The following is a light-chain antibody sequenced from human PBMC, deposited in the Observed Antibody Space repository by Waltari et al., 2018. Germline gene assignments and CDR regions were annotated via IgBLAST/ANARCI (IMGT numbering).Light chain of an antibody. Sequence: EIVLTQSPGTLSLSPGERATLSCRASQSVSSSYLAWYQQKPGQAPRLLICGASSRATGIPDRFRGSGSGTDFTLTISRLEPEDFAVYYCQQYGSSPLTFGGGTKVEIK. V-gene: IGKV3-20*01. J-gene: IGKJ4*01. CDR3: QQYGSSPLT. CDR1: QSVSSSY. CDR2: GAS.